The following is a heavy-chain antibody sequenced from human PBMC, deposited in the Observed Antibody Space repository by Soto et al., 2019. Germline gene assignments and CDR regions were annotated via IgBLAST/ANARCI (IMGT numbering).Heavy chain of an antibody. CDR3: ARLYYCGPYCYSPFDS. V-gene: IGHV5-51*01. D-gene: IGHD2-21*01. CDR1: GYSFTNYL. CDR2: IYPGDSDT. J-gene: IGHJ4*02. Sequence: PGESLKISCQGSGYSFTNYLIAWVRLLPGKGLEWMGSIYPGDSDTTYSPSFQGQVTISADKSLNTAYLQWSSLKASDTAIYYCARLYYCGPYCYSPFDSWGQGALVTVSS.